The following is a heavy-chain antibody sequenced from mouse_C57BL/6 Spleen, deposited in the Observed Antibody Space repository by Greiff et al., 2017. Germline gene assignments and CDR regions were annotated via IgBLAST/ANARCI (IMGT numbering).Heavy chain of an antibody. CDR2: ISDGGSYT. CDR1: GFTFSSYA. D-gene: IGHD2-2*01. V-gene: IGHV5-4*01. Sequence: EVKLVESGGGLVKPGGSLKLSCAASGFTFSSYAMSWVRQTPEKRLAWVATISDGGSYTYYPDNVKGRFTISRDNAKNNLYLQMSHLKSEDTAMYYCARDEVNFDYWGQGTTLTVSS. J-gene: IGHJ2*01. CDR3: ARDEVNFDY.